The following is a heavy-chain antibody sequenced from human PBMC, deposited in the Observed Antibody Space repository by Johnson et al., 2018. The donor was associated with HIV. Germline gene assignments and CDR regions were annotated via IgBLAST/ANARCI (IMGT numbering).Heavy chain of an antibody. V-gene: IGHV3-9*01. CDR2: ISWNSGSI. CDR3: ARDRGIAARPFRYAFDI. J-gene: IGHJ3*02. CDR1: GFTLNDYA. Sequence: VESGGGSEQPGRSLRLSCAASGFTLNDYAIHWVRQAPGKGLEWVSSISWNSGSIGYADSVKGRFTISRDSAKNSLYLQMNSLRAEDTAVYYCARDRGIAARPFRYAFDIWGQGTMVTVSS. D-gene: IGHD6-6*01.